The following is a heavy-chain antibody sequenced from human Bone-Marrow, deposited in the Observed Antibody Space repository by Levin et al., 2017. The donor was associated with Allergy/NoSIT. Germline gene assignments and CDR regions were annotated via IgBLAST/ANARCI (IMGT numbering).Heavy chain of an antibody. CDR3: AKVGEQRAALTH. CDR1: GFTFSTFA. J-gene: IGHJ4*02. V-gene: IGHV3-30*18. CDR2: ISYNGSHT. D-gene: IGHD1-26*01. Sequence: GGSLRLSCAASGFTFSTFAMHWVRQAPGKGLEWVAVISYNGSHTFYADSVKGRFTISRDNSKNTVYLHMDSLRPHDTALYYCAKVGEQRAALTHWGQGTVVTVSS.